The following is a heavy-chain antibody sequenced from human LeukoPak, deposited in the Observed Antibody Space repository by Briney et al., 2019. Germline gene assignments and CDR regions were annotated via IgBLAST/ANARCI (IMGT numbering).Heavy chain of an antibody. Sequence: GASVKVSCKVSGYTLTELSMHWVRQAPGKWLEWMGGFDPEDGETIYAQKFQGRVTITADKSTSTAYMELSSLRSEDTAVYYCARGSGDYGDYGAFDIWGQGTMVTVSS. J-gene: IGHJ3*02. D-gene: IGHD4-17*01. CDR1: GYTLTELS. V-gene: IGHV1-24*01. CDR2: FDPEDGET. CDR3: ARGSGDYGDYGAFDI.